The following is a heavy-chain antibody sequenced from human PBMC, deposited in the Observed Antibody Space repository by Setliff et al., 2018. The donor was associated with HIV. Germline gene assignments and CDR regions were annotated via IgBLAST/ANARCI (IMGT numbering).Heavy chain of an antibody. V-gene: IGHV4-38-2*01. CDR3: ARRIYGNNPYFDY. CDR1: GYSISSGYY. J-gene: IGHJ4*02. Sequence: SSETLSLTCAVSGYSISSGYYWGWIRQPPGKGLEWIGSIYHSGSTYDSPSLKSRVTISVDTSKNQFSLKLSSVTAADTAIYYCARRIYGNNPYFDYWSQGTLVTVSS. CDR2: IYHSGST. D-gene: IGHD4-17*01.